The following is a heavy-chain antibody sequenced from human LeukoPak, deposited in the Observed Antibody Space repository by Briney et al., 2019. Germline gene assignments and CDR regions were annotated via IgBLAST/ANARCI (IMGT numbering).Heavy chain of an antibody. D-gene: IGHD3-22*01. V-gene: IGHV3-21*01. CDR2: ISSSSSYI. J-gene: IGHJ4*02. Sequence: GGSLRLSCAASGFTFSSYSMNWVRQAPGKGLEWVSSISSSSSYIYYADSVKGRFTISRDNAKNSLYLQMNSLRAEDTAVYYCARENYDSSGYYLNFDYWGQGTLVTVSS. CDR1: GFTFSSYS. CDR3: ARENYDSSGYYLNFDY.